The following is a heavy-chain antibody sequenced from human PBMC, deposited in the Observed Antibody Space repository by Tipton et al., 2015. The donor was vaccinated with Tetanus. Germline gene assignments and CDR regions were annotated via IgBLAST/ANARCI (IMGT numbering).Heavy chain of an antibody. J-gene: IGHJ4*02. D-gene: IGHD3-10*01. Sequence: SLRLSCAASGFPFMTYWMTWVRQAPGKGLEWVANIKRDGSEQHYVDSVKGRFTISRDNAGNALYLQLNSLRAEDTAVYYCARVNGGVRGVFDYWGQGTLVTVSS. CDR1: GFPFMTYW. CDR3: ARVNGGVRGVFDY. V-gene: IGHV3-7*01. CDR2: IKRDGSEQ.